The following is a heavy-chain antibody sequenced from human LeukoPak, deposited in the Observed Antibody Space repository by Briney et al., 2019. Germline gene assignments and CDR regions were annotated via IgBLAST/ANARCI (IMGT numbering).Heavy chain of an antibody. CDR2: IYPGDSDT. J-gene: IGHJ4*02. Sequence: GESLKISCKGSGYSFTNYWIGWVRQVPRKGLEWMGIIYPGDSDTGYSPSFQGQVTISADKSISTAYLQWSSLKASDSAMYYCARPPDRGYTSKFASWGQGTLVTVSS. CDR1: GYSFTNYW. D-gene: IGHD2-2*02. V-gene: IGHV5-51*01. CDR3: ARPPDRGYTSKFAS.